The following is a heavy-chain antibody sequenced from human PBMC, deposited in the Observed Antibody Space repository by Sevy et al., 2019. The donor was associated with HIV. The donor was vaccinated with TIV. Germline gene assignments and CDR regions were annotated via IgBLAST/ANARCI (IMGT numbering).Heavy chain of an antibody. J-gene: IGHJ5*02. CDR2: IDRSGSTI. CDR1: GFTFSDYY. D-gene: IGHD3-22*01. V-gene: IGHV3-11*01. CDR3: ARENTMIEEPGWFDP. Sequence: GGYLRLSCAASGFTFSDYYMSWIRQAPGKGLEWISYIDRSGSTIKYADSVKGRFTISRDNAKKSVYLQINSLRAEETAVDHCARENTMIEEPGWFDPWGQGTLVTVS.